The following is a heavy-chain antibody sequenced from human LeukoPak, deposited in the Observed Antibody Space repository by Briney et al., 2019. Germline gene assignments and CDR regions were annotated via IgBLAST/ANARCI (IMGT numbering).Heavy chain of an antibody. D-gene: IGHD6-13*01. CDR1: GFTFSSYA. V-gene: IGHV3-23*01. CDR2: ISGSGGST. J-gene: IGHJ6*03. Sequence: GGSLRLSCAASGFTFSSYAMSWVRQAPGKGLEWVSAISGSGGSTYYADSVKGRFTISRDNSKNTLYLQMNSLRAEDTAVYYCAKGPQSSSWTPYYMDVWGKGTTVTVSS. CDR3: AKGPQSSSWTPYYMDV.